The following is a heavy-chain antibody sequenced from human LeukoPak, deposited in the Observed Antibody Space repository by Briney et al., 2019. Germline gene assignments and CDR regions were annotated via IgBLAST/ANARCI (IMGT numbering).Heavy chain of an antibody. Sequence: PGGSLRLSCAASGFTFSSYAMRWVRQAPGKGLEWVSAISGSGGSTYYADSVKGRFTISRDNTKTTLYLQMNSLRAEDTAVYYCAKGRLDWLSLDYWGQGTLVTVSS. J-gene: IGHJ4*02. CDR1: GFTFSSYA. CDR2: ISGSGGST. D-gene: IGHD3-9*01. V-gene: IGHV3-23*01. CDR3: AKGRLDWLSLDY.